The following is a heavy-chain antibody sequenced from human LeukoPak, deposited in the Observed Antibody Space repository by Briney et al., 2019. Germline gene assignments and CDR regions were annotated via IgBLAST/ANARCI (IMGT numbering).Heavy chain of an antibody. V-gene: IGHV3-7*01. J-gene: IGHJ4*02. CDR3: ARDTLGEGEDANYAVYYFDY. CDR1: GFRFNTYW. Sequence: GGSLRLSCAASGFRFNTYWMSWVRQAPGKGLEWVANIKQDGDEKYYADSVKGRFTISRDNGKNSLDLQMNSLRADDTAVYYCARDTLGEGEDANYAVYYFDYWGQGTLVTVSS. D-gene: IGHD4/OR15-4a*01. CDR2: IKQDGDEK.